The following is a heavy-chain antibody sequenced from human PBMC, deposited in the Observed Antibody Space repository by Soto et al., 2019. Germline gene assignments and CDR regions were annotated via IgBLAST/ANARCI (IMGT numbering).Heavy chain of an antibody. CDR2: ISAYNGNT. CDR1: GYTFTSYG. CDR3: ARDFGSVVTITPGV. Sequence: ASLKVSCKASGYTFTSYGISWVRQAPGQGLEWMGWISAYNGNTNYAQKLQGRVTMTTDTSTSTAYMELRSLRSDDTAVYYCARDFGSVVTITPGVWGQGTTVTVSS. V-gene: IGHV1-18*04. D-gene: IGHD5-12*01. J-gene: IGHJ6*02.